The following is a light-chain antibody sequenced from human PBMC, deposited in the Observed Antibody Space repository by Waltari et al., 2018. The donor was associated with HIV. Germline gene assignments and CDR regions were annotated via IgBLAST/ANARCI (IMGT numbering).Light chain of an antibody. CDR3: YQRSDWPRT. CDR1: QSVSVY. Sequence: EIVLTQSPATLSLSPGERATLSCRASQSVSVYLAWYQQKPGQAPRLLIYDASNRATCIPVRFSCSGSGTDFTLTISSLEPEDFAVYYCYQRSDWPRTFGQGTKVEIK. CDR2: DAS. J-gene: IGKJ1*01. V-gene: IGKV3-11*01.